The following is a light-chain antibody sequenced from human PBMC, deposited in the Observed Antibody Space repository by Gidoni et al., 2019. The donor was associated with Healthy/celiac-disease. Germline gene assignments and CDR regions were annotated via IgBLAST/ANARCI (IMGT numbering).Light chain of an antibody. Sequence: IQMTQSPSSLSASVGDRVTITCQASQDSSNYLNWYQQKPGKAPKLLIYDASNLEKGVPSRFSGSGSGTDFTFTISSLQPEDIATYYCQQYDNLLRTFGQGTKVEIK. CDR2: DAS. V-gene: IGKV1-33*01. CDR3: QQYDNLLRT. CDR1: QDSSNY. J-gene: IGKJ1*01.